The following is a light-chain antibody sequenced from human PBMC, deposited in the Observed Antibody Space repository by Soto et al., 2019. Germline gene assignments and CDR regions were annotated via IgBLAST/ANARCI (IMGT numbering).Light chain of an antibody. CDR2: AAS. J-gene: IGKJ1*01. V-gene: IGKV1-8*01. CDR3: QQYYSYPPCT. Sequence: AIRMTQSPSSFSASTGDRVTITCRASQGISSYLAWYQQKPGKAPKLLIYAASTLQSGVPSRFSSSGSGTDFTLTISCLQSEDFATYSCQQYYSYPPCTFGQGTKVDIK. CDR1: QGISSY.